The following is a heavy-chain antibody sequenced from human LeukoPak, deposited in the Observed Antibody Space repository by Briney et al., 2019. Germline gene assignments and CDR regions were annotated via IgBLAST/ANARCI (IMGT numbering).Heavy chain of an antibody. V-gene: IGHV3-21*01. Sequence: GGSLRLSCAASGFTFSYYSMNWVRQAPGKGLEWVSSISSSSTYIYYADSVKGRFTISRDNAENSLYLQMNSLRAEDTAVYYCASGVKGYYFDYWGQGTLVTVSS. J-gene: IGHJ4*02. D-gene: IGHD2-8*01. CDR1: GFTFSYYS. CDR3: ASGVKGYYFDY. CDR2: ISSSSTYI.